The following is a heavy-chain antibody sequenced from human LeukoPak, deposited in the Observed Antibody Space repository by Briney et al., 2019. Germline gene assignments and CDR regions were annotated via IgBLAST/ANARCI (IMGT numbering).Heavy chain of an antibody. D-gene: IGHD2-21*01. V-gene: IGHV4-39*01. J-gene: IGHJ4*02. CDR3: ARMVVVVGLDY. CDR1: GGSISSSSYY. Sequence: PSETLSLTCTVSGGSISSSSYYWGWIRQPPGKGLEWIGSIYYSGSTYYNPSLKSRVTISVDTSKNQFSLKLSSVTAADTAVYYCARMVVVVGLDYWGQGTLVTVSS. CDR2: IYYSGST.